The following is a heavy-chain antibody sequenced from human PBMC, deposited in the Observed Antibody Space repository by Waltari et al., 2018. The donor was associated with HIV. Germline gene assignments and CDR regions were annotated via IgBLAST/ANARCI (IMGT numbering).Heavy chain of an antibody. V-gene: IGHV3-7*01. CDR3: ARDYASSVAGTGY. CDR1: GFPFSGYW. J-gene: IGHJ4*02. Sequence: EVQLVVSGGGLVQPGGSLRLSCAASGFPFSGYWMSWVRQAPGKGLEWVANINQDGGDKYYVESVKGRFTISRDNAKNSLYLQMNSLRAEDTALYYCARDYASSVAGTGYWGQGTLVTVSS. CDR2: INQDGGDK. D-gene: IGHD6-19*01.